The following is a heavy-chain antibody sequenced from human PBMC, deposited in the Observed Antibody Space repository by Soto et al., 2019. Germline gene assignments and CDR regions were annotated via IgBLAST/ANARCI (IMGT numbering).Heavy chain of an antibody. D-gene: IGHD3-10*01. CDR1: GFTFSNYA. CDR2: ISSSGGGT. CDR3: AKERSSHFDS. V-gene: IGHV3-23*01. J-gene: IGHJ4*02. Sequence: EVQLLESGGGLVQPGGSLRLSCAASGFTFSNYAMSWVRQAPGKGLEWVSVISSSGGGTYYADSVKGRFTISRDNARNTLYLQINSLRAEDTAVYYCAKERSSHFDSWGQGTLVTVSS.